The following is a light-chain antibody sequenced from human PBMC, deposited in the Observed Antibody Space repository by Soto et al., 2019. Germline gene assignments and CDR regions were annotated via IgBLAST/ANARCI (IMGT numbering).Light chain of an antibody. J-gene: IGKJ4*01. CDR2: AAS. CDR3: QQFNSYPT. Sequence: DIQLTQSPSFLSASVGDGVTITCRASQGISSYLAWYQQRPGKAPKLLIYAASTLQSGVPSRFSGSVSGTEFTLTISSLQPEDFATYYCQQFNSYPTCGGGTKVEIK. V-gene: IGKV1-9*01. CDR1: QGISSY.